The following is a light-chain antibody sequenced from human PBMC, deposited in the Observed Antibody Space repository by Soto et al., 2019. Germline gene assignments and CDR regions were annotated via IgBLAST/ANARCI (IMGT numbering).Light chain of an antibody. CDR3: QQYGRSGT. Sequence: EIVLTQAPGTLSLSPGERTTLYCRASQSVPHSYLAWYRQKPGQAPRLLIYGASIRATGIPVRFSGSGSGTDFTLTISRLEPEDFAVYYCQQYGRSGTFGQGTEVDIK. V-gene: IGKV3-20*01. CDR1: QSVPHSY. J-gene: IGKJ1*01. CDR2: GAS.